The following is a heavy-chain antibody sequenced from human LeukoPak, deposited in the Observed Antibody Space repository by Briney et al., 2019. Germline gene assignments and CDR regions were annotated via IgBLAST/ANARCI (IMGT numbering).Heavy chain of an antibody. CDR2: VFHSGDT. CDR1: GYSINNGYF. J-gene: IGHJ6*04. D-gene: IGHD3-10*01. V-gene: IGHV4-38-2*02. CDR3: VRGLRSGSNYFFYGMDV. Sequence: SETLSLTCTVSGYSINNGYFWGWIRQPPGKGLEYIGTVFHSGDTYYNPSLKSRVTISLDMSTNEISLKLRSATAADTAVYYCVRGLRSGSNYFFYGMDVWGKGTTVTVSS.